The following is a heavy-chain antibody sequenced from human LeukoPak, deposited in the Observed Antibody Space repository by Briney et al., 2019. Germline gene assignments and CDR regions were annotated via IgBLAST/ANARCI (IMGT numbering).Heavy chain of an antibody. CDR3: ARDPDYGDPY. J-gene: IGHJ1*01. V-gene: IGHV3-11*01. Sequence: GGSLRLYCSASGFSFTDYYMSWFRLSPDKGLEWIAYITSSGATTEYADSVKGRFTISRVNAKNSLYLQMNSLRPDDTAVYYCARDPDYGDPYWGEGTLVTVSS. CDR2: ITSSGATT. CDR1: GFSFTDYY. D-gene: IGHD4/OR15-4a*01.